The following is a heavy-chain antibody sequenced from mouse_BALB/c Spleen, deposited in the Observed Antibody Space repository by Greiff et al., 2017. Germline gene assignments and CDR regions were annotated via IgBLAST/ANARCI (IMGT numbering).Heavy chain of an antibody. D-gene: IGHD1-2*01. CDR1: GYTFTSYW. CDR3: TRGILRLGYFDY. V-gene: IGHV1-69*02. J-gene: IGHJ2*01. Sequence: VQLQQPGAELVRPGASVKLSCKASGYTFTSYWINWVKQRPGQGLEWIGNIYPSDSYTNYNQKFKDKATLTVDKSSSTAYMQLSSPTSEDSAVYYCTRGILRLGYFDYWGQGTTLTVSS. CDR2: IYPSDSYT.